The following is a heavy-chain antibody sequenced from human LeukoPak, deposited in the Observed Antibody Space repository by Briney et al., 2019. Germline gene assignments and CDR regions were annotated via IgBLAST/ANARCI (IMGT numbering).Heavy chain of an antibody. D-gene: IGHD6-19*01. Sequence: GGSLRLPCAASGFTFSSYWMHWVRQAPGKGLVWVSRINSGGSSTSYADSVKGRFTISRDNAKNTLYLQMNSLRAEDTAVYYCARDGMYSSGPLLWGQGTLVTVSS. V-gene: IGHV3-74*01. CDR2: INSGGSST. CDR3: ARDGMYSSGPLL. CDR1: GFTFSSYW. J-gene: IGHJ4*02.